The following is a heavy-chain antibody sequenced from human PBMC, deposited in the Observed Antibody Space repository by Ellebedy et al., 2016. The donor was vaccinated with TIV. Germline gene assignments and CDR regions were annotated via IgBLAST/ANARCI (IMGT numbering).Heavy chain of an antibody. CDR2: ISGSGGST. J-gene: IGHJ5*02. CDR1: GFTFDDYG. V-gene: IGHV3-23*01. CDR3: AKGTEQQLVGWFDP. Sequence: GESLKISCAASGFTFDDYGMSWVRQAPGKGLEWVSAISGSGGSTYYADSVKGRFTISRDNSKNTLYLQMNSLRAEDTAVYYCAKGTEQQLVGWFDPWGQGTLVTVSS. D-gene: IGHD6-13*01.